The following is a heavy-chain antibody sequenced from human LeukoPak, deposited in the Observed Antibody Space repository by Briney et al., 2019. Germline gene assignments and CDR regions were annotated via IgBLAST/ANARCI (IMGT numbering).Heavy chain of an antibody. CDR1: GFTFSDYY. J-gene: IGHJ4*02. V-gene: IGHV3-11*01. CDR2: ISSSGSTI. D-gene: IGHD3-10*01. CDR3: ASRITMVRGVITEFVDY. Sequence: GGSLRLSCAASGFTFSDYYMSWIRQAPGKGLEWVSYISSSGSTIYYADSVKGRFTISRDNSKNTLYLQMNSLRAEDTAVYYCASRITMVRGVITEFVDYWGQGTLVTVSS.